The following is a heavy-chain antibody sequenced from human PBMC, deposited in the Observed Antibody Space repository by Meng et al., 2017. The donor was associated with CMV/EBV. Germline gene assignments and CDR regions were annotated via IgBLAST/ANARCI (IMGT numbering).Heavy chain of an antibody. D-gene: IGHD2-2*01. CDR3: ATAYCSSTSCYP. CDR1: GFTVSSNY. CDR2: IYSGGST. J-gene: IGHJ5*02. Sequence: LSLTRAASGFTVSSNYMSWVRQAPGRGLEWVSVIYSGGSTYYADSVKGRFTISRDNSKNTLYLQMNSLRAEDTAVYYCATAYCSSTSCYPWGQGTLVTVSS. V-gene: IGHV3-53*01.